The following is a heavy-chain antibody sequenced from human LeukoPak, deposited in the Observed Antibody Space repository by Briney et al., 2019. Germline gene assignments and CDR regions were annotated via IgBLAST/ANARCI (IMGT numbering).Heavy chain of an antibody. Sequence: PGGSLRLSCAASGFTFSSYEMNWVRQAPGKGLEWVSYISSSGSTIYYADSVKGRFTISRDNAKNSLYLQMNSLRAEDTAVYYCARVQRGYSYNPLGYYYYYMDVWGKGTTVTVSS. V-gene: IGHV3-48*03. CDR3: ARVQRGYSYNPLGYYYYYMDV. D-gene: IGHD5-18*01. J-gene: IGHJ6*03. CDR2: ISSSGSTI. CDR1: GFTFSSYE.